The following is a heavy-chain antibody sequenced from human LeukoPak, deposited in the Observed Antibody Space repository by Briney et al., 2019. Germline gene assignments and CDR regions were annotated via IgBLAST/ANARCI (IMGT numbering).Heavy chain of an antibody. D-gene: IGHD3-9*01. CDR1: GGSFSGYY. CDR2: INHSGST. V-gene: IGHV4-34*01. J-gene: IGHJ4*02. CDR3: ARGGTRKLRYFDWFI. Sequence: SETLSLTCAVYGGSFSGYYWGWIRQPPGKGLEWIGEINHSGSTNYNPSLKSRVTMSVDTSKNQFSLKLSSVTAADTAVYYCARGGTRKLRYFDWFIWGQGTLVTVSS.